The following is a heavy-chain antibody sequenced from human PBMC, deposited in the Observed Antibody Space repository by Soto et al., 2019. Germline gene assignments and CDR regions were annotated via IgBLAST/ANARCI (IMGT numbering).Heavy chain of an antibody. CDR3: ASYCAVGLWGYCGTVCYPLDV. CDR1: GFTFSSYD. Sequence: RCSLILSCAASGFTFSSYDMHWVRQATGKGLEWVSGIGTAGDTYYPGSVKSRFTISRENAKNSLYLQMNSLRAGDTAVYYCASYCAVGLWGYCGTVCYPLDV. V-gene: IGHV3-13*01. D-gene: IGHD2-21*02. CDR2: IGTAGDT. J-gene: IGHJ6*01.